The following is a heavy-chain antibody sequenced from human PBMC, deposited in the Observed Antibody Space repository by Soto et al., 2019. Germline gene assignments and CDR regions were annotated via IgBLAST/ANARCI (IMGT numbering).Heavy chain of an antibody. D-gene: IGHD2-15*01. Sequence: QVQLQESGPGLVKPSETLSLTCTVSGGSISSYYWSWIRQPPGKGLEWIGYIYYTGSTNHNPSLKSRVTIEVDTSKHQFSLKLTSVTAADTAVYYCARFVPCIDGSCALAYWGQGTLVTVS. CDR2: IYYTGST. CDR1: GGSISSYY. CDR3: ARFVPCIDGSCALAY. V-gene: IGHV4-59*01. J-gene: IGHJ4*02.